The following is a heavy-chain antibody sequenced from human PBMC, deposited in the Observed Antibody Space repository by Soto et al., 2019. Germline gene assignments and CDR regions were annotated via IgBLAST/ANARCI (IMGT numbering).Heavy chain of an antibody. CDR1: GGTFSSYT. D-gene: IGHD2-15*01. CDR2: IIPILGIA. Sequence: QVQLVQSVAEVKKPGSSVKVSCKASGGTFSSYTISWVRQAPGQGLEWMGRIIPILGIANYAQKFQGRVTITADKSTSTAYMELSSLRSEDTAVYYCASPGYCSGGSCYWYGAFDIWGQGTMVTVSS. J-gene: IGHJ3*02. CDR3: ASPGYCSGGSCYWYGAFDI. V-gene: IGHV1-69*02.